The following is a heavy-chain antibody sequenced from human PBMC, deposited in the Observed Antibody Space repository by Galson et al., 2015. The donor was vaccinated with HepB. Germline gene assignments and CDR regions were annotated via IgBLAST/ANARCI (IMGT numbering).Heavy chain of an antibody. D-gene: IGHD6-19*01. CDR3: ARFSPVAVTGMDAFDI. J-gene: IGHJ3*02. V-gene: IGHV5-51*01. CDR1: GYSFTNYW. Sequence: QSGAEVKKPGESLKISCKNSGYSFTNYWIGWVRQMPGKGLEWMGFINPGDSNTRYSPSFQGQVTISADKSISTAYLQWSSLKASDTAMYYCARFSPVAVTGMDAFDIWGQGTMVTVSS. CDR2: INPGDSNT.